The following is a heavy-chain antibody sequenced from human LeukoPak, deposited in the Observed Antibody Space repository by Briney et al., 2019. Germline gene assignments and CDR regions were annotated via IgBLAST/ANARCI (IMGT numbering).Heavy chain of an antibody. CDR2: ISYDGSNK. Sequence: PGGSLRLSCAASGFTFSSYGMHWVRQAPGKGLEWVAVISYDGSNKYYADSVKGRFTISRDNSKNTLYLQMNSLRAEDTAVYYCARDSYDSSGYYPYWGQGTLVTVSS. D-gene: IGHD3-22*01. V-gene: IGHV3-30*19. CDR3: ARDSYDSSGYYPY. J-gene: IGHJ4*02. CDR1: GFTFSSYG.